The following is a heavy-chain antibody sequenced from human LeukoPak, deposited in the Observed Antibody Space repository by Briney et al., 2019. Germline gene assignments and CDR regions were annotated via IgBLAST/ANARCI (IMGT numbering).Heavy chain of an antibody. CDR2: INAYNGNT. Sequence: ASVTVSCMASGYTFTSYRINWLRQAAGQELAWMGCINAYNGNTNYAQKLQGRVTMTTDTSTSTAYMELRSLRSDDTAVYYCARALPVAAAGTEVDYWGQGTLVTVSS. V-gene: IGHV1-18*01. CDR3: ARALPVAAAGTEVDY. D-gene: IGHD6-13*01. J-gene: IGHJ4*02. CDR1: GYTFTSYR.